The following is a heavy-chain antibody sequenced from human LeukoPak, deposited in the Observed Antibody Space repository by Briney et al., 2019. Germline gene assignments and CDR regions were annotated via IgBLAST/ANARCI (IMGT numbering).Heavy chain of an antibody. CDR2: IRSKAYGGTT. Sequence: GGSLRLSCTASGFTFGDYAMSWVRQAPGKGLEGVGFIRSKAYGGTTEYAASVKGRFTISRDDSKSIAYLQMNSLKTGDTAVYYCTTSPLYGDFDYWGQGTLVTVSS. V-gene: IGHV3-49*04. J-gene: IGHJ4*02. CDR1: GFTFGDYA. D-gene: IGHD4-17*01. CDR3: TTSPLYGDFDY.